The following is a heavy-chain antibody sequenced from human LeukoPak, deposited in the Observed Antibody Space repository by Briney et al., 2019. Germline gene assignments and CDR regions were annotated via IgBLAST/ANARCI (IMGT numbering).Heavy chain of an antibody. CDR1: GGSISSSSYY. Sequence: SETLSLTCTVSGGSISSSSYYWGWIRQPPGKGLEWIGSIYYSGSTYYNPSLKSRVTISVDTSKNQFSLKLSSVTAADTAVYYCARGQARVGALEYWGQGTLVTVSS. J-gene: IGHJ4*02. CDR3: ARGQARVGALEY. D-gene: IGHD1-26*01. V-gene: IGHV4-39*07. CDR2: IYYSGST.